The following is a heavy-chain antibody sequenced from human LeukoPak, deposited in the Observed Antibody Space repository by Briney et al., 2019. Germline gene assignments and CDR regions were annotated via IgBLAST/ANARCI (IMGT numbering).Heavy chain of an antibody. D-gene: IGHD3-10*01. V-gene: IGHV3-53*01. J-gene: IGHJ6*02. Sequence: SGGSLRLSCAASGFTVSSDYMSWVRQAPGKGLEWVSVIYSGGSTYYPDSVKGRFTISRDSSENTLYLQMNSLRVEDTAVYYCARVRGDHYYGMDVWGQGTTVTASS. CDR1: GFTVSSDY. CDR3: ARVRGDHYYGMDV. CDR2: IYSGGST.